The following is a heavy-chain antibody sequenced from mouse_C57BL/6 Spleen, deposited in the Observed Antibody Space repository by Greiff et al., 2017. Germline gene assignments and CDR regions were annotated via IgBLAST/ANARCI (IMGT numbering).Heavy chain of an antibody. J-gene: IGHJ2*01. D-gene: IGHD2-4*01. CDR1: GFNIKDYY. V-gene: IGHV14-2*01. Sequence: VQLQQSGAELVQPGASVKLSCTASGFNIKDYYMHWVKQRTEQGLEWIGRIDPEDGETKYAPTFQGKATITADTSPNTAYLQLRSLTSEDTAVYYCAREGDYDPFDYWGQGTTLTVSS. CDR3: AREGDYDPFDY. CDR2: IDPEDGET.